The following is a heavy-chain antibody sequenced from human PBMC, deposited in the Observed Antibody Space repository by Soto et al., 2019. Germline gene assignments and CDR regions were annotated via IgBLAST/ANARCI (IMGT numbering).Heavy chain of an antibody. CDR1: GGSVVSGAYY. CDR2: TLYSGRP. J-gene: IGHJ3*02. D-gene: IGHD3-3*01. V-gene: IGHV4-61*08. Sequence: SETLSLTCLVSGGSVVSGAYYWSWIRQPPGKGLEWIGYTLYSGRPIYNPSLQSLQSRVTISVDTSRNQFSLRLTSVTAADTALYYCARHDFYHRTFDIWGQGTLVTVSS. CDR3: ARHDFYHRTFDI.